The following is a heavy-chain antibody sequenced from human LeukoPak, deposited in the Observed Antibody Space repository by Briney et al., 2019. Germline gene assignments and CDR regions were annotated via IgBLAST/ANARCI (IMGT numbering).Heavy chain of an antibody. CDR2: IIPIFGTA. CDR3: ARDPLYRTNGVCYDY. CDR1: GGTFSSYA. Sequence: ASVKVSCKASGGTFSSYAISWVRQAPGQGLEWMGRIIPIFGTANYAQKFQGRVTITTDESTSTAYMELSSLRSEDTAVYYCARDPLYRTNGVCYDYWGQGTLVTVSS. J-gene: IGHJ4*02. D-gene: IGHD2-8*01. V-gene: IGHV1-69*05.